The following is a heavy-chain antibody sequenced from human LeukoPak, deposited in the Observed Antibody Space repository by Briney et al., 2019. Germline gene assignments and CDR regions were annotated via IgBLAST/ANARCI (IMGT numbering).Heavy chain of an antibody. CDR2: ISGSGGST. V-gene: IGHV3-23*01. J-gene: IGHJ5*02. CDR1: GFTFSRYV. Sequence: GGSLRLSCAASGFTFSRYVMTWVCQAPGKGLEWVSGISGSGGSTYYADSVKGRFTISRDNSKNTLYLQMNSLRAEDTAVYYCAKVTFEGVDPWGQGTLVTVSS. CDR3: AKVTFEGVDP. D-gene: IGHD2/OR15-2a*01.